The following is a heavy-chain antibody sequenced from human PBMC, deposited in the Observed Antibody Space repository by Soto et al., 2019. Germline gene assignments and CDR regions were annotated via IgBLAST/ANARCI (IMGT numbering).Heavy chain of an antibody. CDR2: IDRQTSNYAT. CDR1: GFTFSDIA. Sequence: EVQLVEAGGGLVQTGGSLKLSCAASGFTFSDIAMHWVRQASGKGLEWVGRIDRQTSNYATTYGASVKGRFTIARDDSKNMVYLQMNSLKTAYTAVYYCIKYSGRPRTPADLGQGTLVTVSS. CDR3: IKYSGRPRTPAD. V-gene: IGHV3-73*02. J-gene: IGHJ4*02. D-gene: IGHD1-26*01.